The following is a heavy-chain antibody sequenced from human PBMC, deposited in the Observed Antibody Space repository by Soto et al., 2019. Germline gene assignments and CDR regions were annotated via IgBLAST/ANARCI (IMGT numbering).Heavy chain of an antibody. Sequence: QVQLVQSGAEVRKPGASVRLSCETSGYNFNQYYIHWVRQAPGQGLEWMGLINLRGGTTEYAHKFRGRVTVTGDTSTSTAYMQLSSLRPDDTAVYFCARGPDDSDVPRWDYWGQGTLVTVSS. CDR3: ARGPDDSDVPRWDY. CDR2: INLRGGTT. J-gene: IGHJ4*02. D-gene: IGHD4-17*01. V-gene: IGHV1-46*02. CDR1: GYNFNQYY.